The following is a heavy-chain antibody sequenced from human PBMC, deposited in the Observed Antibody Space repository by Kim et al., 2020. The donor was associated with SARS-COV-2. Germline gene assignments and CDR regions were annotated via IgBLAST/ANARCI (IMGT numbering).Heavy chain of an antibody. CDR3: ARANGYSGYDWNFDY. V-gene: IGHV1-69*04. J-gene: IGHJ4*02. CDR2: IIPILGIA. Sequence: SVKVSCKASGGTFSSYAISWVRQAPGQGLEWMGRIIPILGIANYAQKFQGRVTITADKSTSTAYMELSSLRSEDTAVYYCARANGYSGYDWNFDYWGQGTLVTVSS. CDR1: GGTFSSYA. D-gene: IGHD5-12*01.